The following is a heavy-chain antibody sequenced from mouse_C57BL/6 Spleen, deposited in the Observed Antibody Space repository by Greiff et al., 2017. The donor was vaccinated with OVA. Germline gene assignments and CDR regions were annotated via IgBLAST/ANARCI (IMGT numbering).Heavy chain of an antibody. V-gene: IGHV1-82*01. CDR1: GYAFSSSW. D-gene: IGHD1-1*01. CDR2: IYPGDGDT. CDR3: ARWGIYYGSSFFDY. J-gene: IGHJ2*01. Sequence: QVQLQQSGPELVKPGASVKISCKASGYAFSSSWMNWVKQRPGKGLEWIGRIYPGDGDTNYNGKFKGKATLTADKSSSTAYMQLSSLTSEDSAVYFCARWGIYYGSSFFDYWGQGTTLTVSS.